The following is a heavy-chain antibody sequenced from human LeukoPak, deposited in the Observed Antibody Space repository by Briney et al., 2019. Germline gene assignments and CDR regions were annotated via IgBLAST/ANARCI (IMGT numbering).Heavy chain of an antibody. CDR3: AKDRWSVENWFDP. CDR1: GFTFSSYA. Sequence: PGGSLRLSCAASGFTFSSYAMHWVRQAPGKGLEWVAVISYDGSNKYYADSVKGRFTISRDNSKNTLYLQMNSLRAEDTAVYYCAKDRWSVENWFDPWGQGTLVTVSS. D-gene: IGHD2-15*01. J-gene: IGHJ5*02. V-gene: IGHV3-30-3*01. CDR2: ISYDGSNK.